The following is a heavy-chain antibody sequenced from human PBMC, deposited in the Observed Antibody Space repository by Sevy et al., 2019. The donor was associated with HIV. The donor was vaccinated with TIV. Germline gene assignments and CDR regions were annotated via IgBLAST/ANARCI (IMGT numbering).Heavy chain of an antibody. CDR2: ISYDGSNK. CDR1: GFTFSSYA. V-gene: IGHV3-30-3*01. CDR3: ARDTWGQVVVVPAAQSSDY. J-gene: IGHJ4*02. D-gene: IGHD2-2*01. Sequence: GGSLRLSCAASGFTFSSYAMHWVRQAPGKGLEWVAVISYDGSNKYYADSVKGRFTISRDNSKNTLYLQMNSLRAEDTAVYYCARDTWGQVVVVPAAQSSDYWGQGTLVTVSS.